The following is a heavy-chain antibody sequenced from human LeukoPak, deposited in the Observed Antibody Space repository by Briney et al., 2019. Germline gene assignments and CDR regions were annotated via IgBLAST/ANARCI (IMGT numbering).Heavy chain of an antibody. V-gene: IGHV1-18*01. CDR3: ARVLDQNYDYVWGSYRHLDY. J-gene: IGHJ4*02. CDR1: GYTFTSYD. D-gene: IGHD3-16*02. CDR2: ISAYNGNT. Sequence: ASVKVSCKASGYTFTSYDINWVRQATGQGLEWMGWISAYNGNTNYAQKLQGRVTMTTDTSTSTAYMELRSLRSDDTAVYYCARVLDQNYDYVWGSYRHLDYWGQGTLVTVSS.